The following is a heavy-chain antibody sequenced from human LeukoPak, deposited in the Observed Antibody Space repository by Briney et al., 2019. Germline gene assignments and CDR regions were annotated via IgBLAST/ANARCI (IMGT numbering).Heavy chain of an antibody. Sequence: GGALRLSCAASGVTFHSYAMSWVPQGPREGPEWGSAISGDGTNTYYADSLKGPFTISRDNSKSTVFMQMNSLRDEDTAVYYCAKEGEGYSYNPKTSPPTWGQGTIVTVSS. CDR2: ISGDGTNT. CDR1: GVTFHSYA. V-gene: IGHV3-23*01. J-gene: IGHJ5*02. D-gene: IGHD5-18*01. CDR3: AKEGEGYSYNPKTSPPT.